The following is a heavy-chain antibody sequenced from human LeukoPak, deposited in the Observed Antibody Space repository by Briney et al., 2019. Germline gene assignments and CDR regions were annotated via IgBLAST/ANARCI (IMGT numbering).Heavy chain of an antibody. CDR1: GGSISSGGYY. Sequence: PSATLSLTCTVSGGSISSGGYYWGWIRQPPGKGLEWIGSIFYSGTTYYNPSLKSRVTISADTSKNQFSLNLSSVTAADAAVYYCARQYSSGWPWFDPWGQGTLVTVSS. D-gene: IGHD6-19*01. J-gene: IGHJ5*02. V-gene: IGHV4-39*01. CDR2: IFYSGTT. CDR3: ARQYSSGWPWFDP.